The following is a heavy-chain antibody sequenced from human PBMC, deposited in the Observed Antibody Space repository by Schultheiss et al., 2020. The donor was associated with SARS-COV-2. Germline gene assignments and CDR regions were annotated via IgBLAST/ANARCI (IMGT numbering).Heavy chain of an antibody. CDR2: IYYSGST. CDR3: ATSPRGPTLRRGDY. CDR1: GGSFSGYY. D-gene: IGHD2/OR15-2a*01. V-gene: IGHV4-31*11. J-gene: IGHJ4*02. Sequence: SQTLSLTCAVYGGSFSGYYWGWIRQHPGKGLEWIGYIYYSGSTYYNPSLKSRVTISVDTSRNQFSLKVTSVTAADTAVYYCATSPRGPTLRRGDYWGQGTLVTVSS.